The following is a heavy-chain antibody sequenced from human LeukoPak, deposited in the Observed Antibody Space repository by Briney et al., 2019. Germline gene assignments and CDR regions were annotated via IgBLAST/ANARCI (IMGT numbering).Heavy chain of an antibody. CDR1: GFTFSSYS. D-gene: IGHD3-10*01. CDR2: IRYDGSKK. Sequence: GGSLRLSCAASGFTFSSYSVNWVRQAPGKGLEWVAFIRYDGSKKYSADSVKGRFTISRDNSKNTLYLQMNSLRAEDTAVYYCAKDYNRAYYYGSGFDYWGQGTLATVSS. V-gene: IGHV3-30*02. CDR3: AKDYNRAYYYGSGFDY. J-gene: IGHJ4*02.